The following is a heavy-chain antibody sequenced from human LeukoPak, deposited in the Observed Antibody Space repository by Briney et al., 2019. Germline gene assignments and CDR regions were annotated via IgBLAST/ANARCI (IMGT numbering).Heavy chain of an antibody. D-gene: IGHD2/OR15-2a*01. CDR3: ARDRQSRYGMDV. CDR2: ISTSGSNT. V-gene: IGHV3-11*01. J-gene: IGHJ6*02. CDR1: GFTFSDYY. Sequence: PGGSLRLSCAASGFTFSDYYMTWIRQAPGKGLEWVSSISTSGSNTYYADSVKGRFTISRDNNKNSLYLQMNSLRAEDTAVYYCARDRQSRYGMDVWGQGTTVTVSS.